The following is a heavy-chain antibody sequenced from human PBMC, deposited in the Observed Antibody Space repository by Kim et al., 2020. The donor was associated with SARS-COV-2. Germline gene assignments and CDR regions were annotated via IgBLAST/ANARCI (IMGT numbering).Heavy chain of an antibody. CDR1: GYTFTNYA. CDR2: INTNTGNP. V-gene: IGHV7-4-1*02. Sequence: ASVKVSCKASGYTFTNYAMNWVRQAPGQGLEWMGWINTNTGNPTYAQGFTGRFVFSLDTSVSTAYLQITNLKAEDTAVYFCSRPSPGGQWPLDSSSGFDY. J-gene: IGHJ4*01. CDR3: SRPSPGGQWPLDSSSGFDY. D-gene: IGHD6-19*01.